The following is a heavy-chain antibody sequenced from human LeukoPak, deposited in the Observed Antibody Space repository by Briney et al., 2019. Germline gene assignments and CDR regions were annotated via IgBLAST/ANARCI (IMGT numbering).Heavy chain of an antibody. CDR3: ARDPSGYGFDY. V-gene: IGHV4-39*07. J-gene: IGHJ4*02. CDR2: IYTSGST. Sequence: SETLSLTCTVSGDSISTSNSYWGWIRQPPGKGLEWIGRIYTSGSTNYNPSLKSRVTMSVDTSKNQFSLKLSSVTAADTAVYYCARDPSGYGFDYWGQGTLVTVSS. CDR1: GDSISTSNSY. D-gene: IGHD3-22*01.